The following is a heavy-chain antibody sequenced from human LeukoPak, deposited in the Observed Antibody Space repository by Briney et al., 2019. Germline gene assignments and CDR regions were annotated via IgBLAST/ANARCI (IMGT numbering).Heavy chain of an antibody. Sequence: ASVKVSCTASGGTLSSYSISWVRQAPGQGLEWMGRIIPIFGTANYAQKFQGRVTITADTSTSTAYMEQRRERPEDTAVYYCAIQDSSGWYYWGQGTLVTVSS. J-gene: IGHJ4*02. CDR2: IIPIFGTA. D-gene: IGHD6-19*01. CDR1: GGTLSSYS. V-gene: IGHV1-69*08. CDR3: AIQDSSGWYY.